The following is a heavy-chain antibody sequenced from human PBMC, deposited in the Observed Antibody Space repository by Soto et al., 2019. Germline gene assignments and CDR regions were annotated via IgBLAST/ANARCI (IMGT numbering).Heavy chain of an antibody. J-gene: IGHJ4*02. CDR2: IYYSGSP. V-gene: IGHV4-39*01. CDR1: GGSISSSSYY. D-gene: IGHD3-22*01. CDR3: ARHRLQDSSGYLGCFDY. Sequence: SETLSLTCTVSGGSISSSSYYWGWIRQPPGKGLEWIGSIYYSGSPYYNPSLKSRVTISVETSKNQFSLKLSSVTAADTAVYYCARHRLQDSSGYLGCFDYWGQGTLVTVSS.